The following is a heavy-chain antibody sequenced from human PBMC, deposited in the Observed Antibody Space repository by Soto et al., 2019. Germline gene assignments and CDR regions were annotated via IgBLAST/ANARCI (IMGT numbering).Heavy chain of an antibody. CDR3: AKRAYCGGDCFAFDV. Sequence: QVQLVQSGAEVKKPGSSVRVSCKASGGINWVRQAPGQGLEWMGGFMPLFGTADYAQRFQGRVTITADELTTTSYMELRSLRSEDTAVYYCAKRAYCGGDCFAFDVWGQGTSVTVSS. J-gene: IGHJ3*01. CDR1: GG. D-gene: IGHD2-21*02. V-gene: IGHV1-69*01. CDR2: FMPLFGTA.